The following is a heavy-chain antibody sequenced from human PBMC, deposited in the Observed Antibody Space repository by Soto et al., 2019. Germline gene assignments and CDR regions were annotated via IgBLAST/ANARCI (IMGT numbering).Heavy chain of an antibody. CDR2: IYTTRSP. D-gene: IGHD4-17*01. CDR1: GDSVSKYY. CDR3: ARSPAYGDYANLDT. V-gene: IGHV4-4*07. Sequence: QVQLQESGPGLVKPSETLSLTCTVSGDSVSKYYWNWIRQPAGKGLEWIGRIYTTRSPNYNPSLRSRVTMSVDTSKHQFSLKLNLSSVTAADTAVYYCARSPAYGDYANLDTWGQGTLVTVSS. J-gene: IGHJ5*02.